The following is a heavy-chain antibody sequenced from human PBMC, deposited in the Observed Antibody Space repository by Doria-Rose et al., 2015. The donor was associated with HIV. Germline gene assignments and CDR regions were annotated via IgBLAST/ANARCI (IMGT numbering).Heavy chain of an antibody. CDR2: IFSDDER. Sequence: QVQLVQSGPVLVKPTETLTLTCTVSGVSLSSPGMGVGWIRQPPGKALEWPANIFSDDERSYKTSLKSRLTISRGTSKSQVVLTMTDMDPVDTATYYCARIKSSRWYHKYYFDSWGQGTLVIVSA. CDR3: ARIKSSRWYHKYYFDS. CDR1: GVSLSSPGMG. D-gene: IGHD6-13*01. J-gene: IGHJ4*02. V-gene: IGHV2-26*01.